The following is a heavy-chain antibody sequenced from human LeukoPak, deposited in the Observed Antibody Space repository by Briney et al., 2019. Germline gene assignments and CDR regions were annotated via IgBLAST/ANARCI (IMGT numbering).Heavy chain of an antibody. CDR3: AGGRSRIRYFDY. CDR2: INHSGST. V-gene: IGHV4-34*01. CDR1: GGSFSGYY. Sequence: SETLSLTCAVYGGSFSGYYWSWIRHPPGKGREWIGEINHSGSTNYNTSLKSRVTISVDTSKNQFTLKLSSVTAADTAVYYCAGGRSRIRYFDYWGQGTLVTVSS. J-gene: IGHJ4*02.